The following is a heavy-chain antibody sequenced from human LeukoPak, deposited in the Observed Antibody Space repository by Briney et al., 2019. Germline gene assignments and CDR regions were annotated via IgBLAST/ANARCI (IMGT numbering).Heavy chain of an antibody. Sequence: SETLSLTCTVSGGSISTSSYYWGWVRQPPGKGLEWIGNIFYSGSTYYSPSLKSRVTISLDTSKNQFSLKLTSVTAADTAVYFCFADRGGDQGDSWGQGTLVTVSS. CDR1: GGSISTSSYY. CDR3: FADRGGDQGDS. V-gene: IGHV4-39*07. CDR2: IFYSGST. J-gene: IGHJ4*02. D-gene: IGHD3-16*01.